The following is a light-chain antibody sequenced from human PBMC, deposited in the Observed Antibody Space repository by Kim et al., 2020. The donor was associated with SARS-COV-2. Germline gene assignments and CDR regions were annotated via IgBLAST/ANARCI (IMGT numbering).Light chain of an antibody. CDR1: QSVSSW. CDR2: KAS. V-gene: IGKV1-5*03. J-gene: IGKJ2*01. Sequence: DIQMTQSPSTLSASVGDRVTITCRASQSVSSWLAWYQQKPGKAPKLLIYKASTLEGGVPSRFSGRGSGTEFTLTINSLQPDDFATYSCQLYERHPYTFAQETKLEI. CDR3: QLYERHPYT.